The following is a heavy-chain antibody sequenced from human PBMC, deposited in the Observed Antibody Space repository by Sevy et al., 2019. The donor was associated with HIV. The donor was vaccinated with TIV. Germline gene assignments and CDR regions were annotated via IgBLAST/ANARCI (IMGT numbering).Heavy chain of an antibody. V-gene: IGHV1-18*01. CDR3: ARGHDYVWGSYRASFDY. CDR2: ISAYNGNT. Sequence: ASVKVSCKASGYTFTSYGISWVRQAPGQGLEWMGWISAYNGNTNYAQKLQGRVTMTTATATSTAYMELRSLRSDDTAVYYCARGHDYVWGSYRASFDYWGQGTLVTVSS. J-gene: IGHJ4*02. CDR1: GYTFTSYG. D-gene: IGHD3-16*02.